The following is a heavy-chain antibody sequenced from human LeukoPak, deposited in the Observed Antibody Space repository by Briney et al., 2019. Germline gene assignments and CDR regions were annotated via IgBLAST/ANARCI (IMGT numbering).Heavy chain of an antibody. Sequence: GGSLRLSCAASGFTFSSYSMNWVRQAPGKGLEWVSSISSSSYIYYADSVKGRFTISRDNAKNSLYLQMNSLRAEDTAVYYCARADYGSEDWVDYWGQGTLVTVSS. D-gene: IGHD4-17*01. CDR2: ISSSSYI. V-gene: IGHV3-21*01. CDR3: ARADYGSEDWVDY. CDR1: GFTFSSYS. J-gene: IGHJ4*02.